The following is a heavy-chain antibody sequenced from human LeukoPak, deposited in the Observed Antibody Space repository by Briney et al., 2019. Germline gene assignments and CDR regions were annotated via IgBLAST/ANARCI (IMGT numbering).Heavy chain of an antibody. Sequence: GGSLRLSCAASGFSFSTYGMNWVRQPPGKGLEWVAFIRYDGNSKYFADSVRGRFTISRDNSKNTLSLQMNSLKTGDTAVYYCVKEGSTSGWFHYWGQGTLVTVSS. J-gene: IGHJ4*02. CDR2: IRYDGNSK. CDR3: VKEGSTSGWFHY. D-gene: IGHD6-19*01. CDR1: GFSFSTYG. V-gene: IGHV3-30*02.